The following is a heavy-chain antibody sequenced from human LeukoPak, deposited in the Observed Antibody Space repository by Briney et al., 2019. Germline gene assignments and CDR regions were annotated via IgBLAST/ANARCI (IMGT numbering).Heavy chain of an antibody. CDR2: MNPNSGNT. CDR1: GYTFTSYG. D-gene: IGHD3-10*01. CDR3: ARGHYYGSGSYFLSDWFDP. V-gene: IGHV1-8*02. J-gene: IGHJ5*02. Sequence: ASVKVSCKASGYTFTSYGISWVRQAPGQGLEWMGWMNPNSGNTGYAQKFQGRVTMTRNTSISTAYMELSSLRSEDTAVYYCARGHYYGSGSYFLSDWFDPWGQGTLVTVSS.